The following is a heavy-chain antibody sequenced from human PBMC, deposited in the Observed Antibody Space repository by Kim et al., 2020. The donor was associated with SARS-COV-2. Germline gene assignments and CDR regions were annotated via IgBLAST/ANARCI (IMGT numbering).Heavy chain of an antibody. D-gene: IGHD2-2*01. CDR1: GFTFSDYY. CDR3: ARDRCSSTSCYLKYFDY. V-gene: IGHV3-11*05. Sequence: GGSLRLSCAASGFTFSDYYMSWIRQAPGKGLEWVSYISSSSSYTNYADSVKGRFTISRDNAKNSLYLQMNSLRAEDTAVYYCARDRCSSTSCYLKYFDYWGQGTLVTVSS. J-gene: IGHJ4*02. CDR2: ISSSSSYT.